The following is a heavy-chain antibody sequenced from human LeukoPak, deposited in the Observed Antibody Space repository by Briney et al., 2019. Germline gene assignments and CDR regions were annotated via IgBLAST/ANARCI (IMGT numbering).Heavy chain of an antibody. CDR3: AKELNYCSSTSCYRGAFDV. J-gene: IGHJ3*01. D-gene: IGHD2-2*02. CDR1: GFTFSSYA. CDR2: ISYEGNNK. Sequence: PGGSLRLSCAASGFTFSSYAMHWVRQAPGKGLEWVAVISYEGNNKYYADSVKGRFTISRDNSKNTLYLQMNSLRAGDTAVYYCAKELNYCSSTSCYRGAFDVWGQGTVVTVSS. V-gene: IGHV3-30-3*01.